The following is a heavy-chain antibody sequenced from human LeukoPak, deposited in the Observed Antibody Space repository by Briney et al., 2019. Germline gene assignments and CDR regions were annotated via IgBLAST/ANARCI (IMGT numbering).Heavy chain of an antibody. CDR1: GYTFTGYY. D-gene: IGHD6-19*01. CDR2: INPNSGGT. CDR3: ARDIGWYGYYYYMDV. Sequence: ASVKVSCKASGYTFTGYYMHWVRQAPGQGLEWMGWINPNSGGTNYAQKFQGRVTMTRDTSISTAYMELSRLRSDDTAVYYCARDIGWYGYYYYMDVWGKGTTVTVSS. J-gene: IGHJ6*03. V-gene: IGHV1-2*02.